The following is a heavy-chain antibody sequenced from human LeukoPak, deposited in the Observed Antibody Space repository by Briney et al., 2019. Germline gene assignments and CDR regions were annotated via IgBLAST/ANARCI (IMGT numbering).Heavy chain of an antibody. J-gene: IGHJ3*02. V-gene: IGHV3-9*01. CDR3: AKDISSGYYYDAFDI. Sequence: PGGSLRLSCAASGFTFDDYAMHWVRQAPGKGLEWVSGISWNSGSIGYADSVKGRFTISRDNAKNSLYLQMNSLRAEDTALYYCAKDISSGYYYDAFDIWGQGTMVTVSS. D-gene: IGHD3-22*01. CDR2: ISWNSGSI. CDR1: GFTFDDYA.